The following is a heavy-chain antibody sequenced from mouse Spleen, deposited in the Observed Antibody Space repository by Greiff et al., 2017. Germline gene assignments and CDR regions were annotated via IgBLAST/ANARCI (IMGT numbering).Heavy chain of an antibody. CDR2: INPSSGYT. Sequence: QVQLKESGAELARPGASVKMSCKASGYTFTSYTMHWVKQRPGQGLEWIGYINPSSGYTNYNQKFKDKATLTADKSSSTAYMQLSSLTSEDSAVYYCARLGDGYSRDYWGQGTTLTVSS. D-gene: IGHD2-3*01. CDR3: ARLGDGYSRDY. J-gene: IGHJ2*01. CDR1: GYTFTSYT. V-gene: IGHV1-4*01.